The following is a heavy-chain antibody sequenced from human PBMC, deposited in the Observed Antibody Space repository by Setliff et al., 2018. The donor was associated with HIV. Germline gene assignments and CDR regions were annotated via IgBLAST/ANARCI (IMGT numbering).Heavy chain of an antibody. CDR2: IYPGDSDT. CDR1: GYSFTSYW. V-gene: IGHV5-51*01. D-gene: IGHD3-10*01. Sequence: GESLKISCKGSGYSFTSYWIGWVRQMPGKGLEWMGIIYPGDSDTRYSPSFQGQVTVSADKSISTTYLQWTSLKAPDTAIYYCARHGQYGSGSYYNRPFDYWGQGTLVTVSS. CDR3: ARHGQYGSGSYYNRPFDY. J-gene: IGHJ4*02.